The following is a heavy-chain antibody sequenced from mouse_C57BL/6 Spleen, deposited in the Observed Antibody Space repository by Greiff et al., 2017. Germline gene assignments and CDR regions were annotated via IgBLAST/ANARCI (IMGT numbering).Heavy chain of an antibody. J-gene: IGHJ2*01. CDR3: ARDNYGSFDY. D-gene: IGHD1-1*01. CDR2: ISDGGSYT. CDR1: GFTFSSYA. Sequence: EVKLMESGGGLVKPGGSLKLSCAASGFTFSSYAMSWVRQTPEKRLEWVATISDGGSYTYYPDNVKGRFTISRDNAKNNLYLQMSHLKSEDTAVYYCARDNYGSFDYWGQGTTLTVSS. V-gene: IGHV5-4*01.